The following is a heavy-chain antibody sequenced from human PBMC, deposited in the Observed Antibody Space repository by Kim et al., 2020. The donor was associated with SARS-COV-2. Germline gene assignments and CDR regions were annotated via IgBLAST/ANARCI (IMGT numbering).Heavy chain of an antibody. Sequence: GSGGTTKYADSVKGRFTISRDISRDTLYLQMNSLRAEDTAVYYCAKGWAVWGQRTAVTVSS. CDR3: AKGWAV. CDR2: GSGGTT. J-gene: IGHJ6*02. V-gene: IGHV3-23*01. D-gene: IGHD1-26*01.